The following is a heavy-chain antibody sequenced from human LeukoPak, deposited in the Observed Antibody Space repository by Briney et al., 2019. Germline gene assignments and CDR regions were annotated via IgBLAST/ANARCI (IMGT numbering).Heavy chain of an antibody. CDR1: GFNFRSSW. J-gene: IGHJ3*02. CDR2: MNSDGSDP. Sequence: GGSLRLSCAACGFNFRSSWMYWVRHVPAKGLLWVARMNSDGSDPAHADPVKGRFTISRDNAKNTLYLQMNSLRVEDTAVYFCVMYTWDNVPDIWGQGTMVTVSS. CDR3: VMYTWDNVPDI. V-gene: IGHV3-74*01. D-gene: IGHD1/OR15-1a*01.